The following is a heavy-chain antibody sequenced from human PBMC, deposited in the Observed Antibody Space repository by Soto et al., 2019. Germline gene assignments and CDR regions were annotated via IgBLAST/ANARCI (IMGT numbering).Heavy chain of an antibody. CDR1: GFTFDDCT. V-gene: IGHV3-9*01. CDR2: ISWNSGSI. D-gene: IGHD3-10*01. CDR3: AKGPENYYGSGSYLAC. Sequence: EVQLVESGGGLVQPGRSLRLSCAASGFTFDDCTMHWVRQAPGKGLEWVSGISWNSGSIAYADSVKGRFTISRDNAKNSLYLQMNSLRAEDTALYYCAKGPENYYGSGSYLACWGQGTLVTVSS. J-gene: IGHJ4*02.